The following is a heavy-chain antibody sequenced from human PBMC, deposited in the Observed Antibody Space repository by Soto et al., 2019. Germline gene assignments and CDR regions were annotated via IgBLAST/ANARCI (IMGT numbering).Heavy chain of an antibody. D-gene: IGHD3-3*01. CDR2: ITYDGSRK. CDR3: ARDVGTQMDFWSTSGMDV. J-gene: IGHJ6*02. V-gene: IGHV3-30-3*01. Sequence: QPGGSLRLSCAASGLSFGDDSMHWVRQPPGKGLEWVAVITYDGSRKYYADSVRVRVTISRDNSKSTLYLQMDSLINKDTAVYYCARDVGTQMDFWSTSGMDVWGQGTTVTVSS. CDR1: GLSFGDDS.